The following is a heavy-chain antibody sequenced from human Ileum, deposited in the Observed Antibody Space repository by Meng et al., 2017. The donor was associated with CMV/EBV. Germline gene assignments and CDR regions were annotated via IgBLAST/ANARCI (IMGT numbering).Heavy chain of an antibody. V-gene: IGHV4-30-2*01. CDR2: MFHSGST. D-gene: IGHD1-20*01. J-gene: IGHJ5*02. CDR3: AREGFITGTTAVLDP. CDR1: GGSISSGGYS. Sequence: GGSISSGGYSWSWIRQPPGKGLEWIGYMFHSGSTYYNPSLKSRVSISIDRSKNQFSLKLTSVTAADTAVYYCAREGFITGTTAVLDPWGQGTLVTVSS.